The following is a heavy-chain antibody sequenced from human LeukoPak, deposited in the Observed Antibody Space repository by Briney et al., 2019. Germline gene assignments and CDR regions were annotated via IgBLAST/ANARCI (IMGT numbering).Heavy chain of an antibody. J-gene: IGHJ4*02. CDR3: ARVAPGERDYFDY. CDR1: GFTFSSDG. V-gene: IGHV3-33*01. Sequence: GRSLRLSCAASGFTFSSDGMHWVRQAPGKGLEWVAVIWYDGSNKYYADSVKGRFTISRDNSKNTLYLQMNSLRAEDTAVYYCARVAPGERDYFDYWGQRTLVTVSS. D-gene: IGHD3-10*01. CDR2: IWYDGSNK.